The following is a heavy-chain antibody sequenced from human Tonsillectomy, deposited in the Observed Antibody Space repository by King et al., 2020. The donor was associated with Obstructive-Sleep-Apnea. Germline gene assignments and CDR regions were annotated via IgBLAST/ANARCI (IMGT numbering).Heavy chain of an antibody. CDR1: GGSISSSSYY. CDR2: IYYSGST. Sequence: QLQESGPGLVKPSETLSLTCTVSGGSISSSSYYWGWIRQPPGKGLEWIGSIYYSGSTYYNPSLKSRVTISVDTSKNQFSLKLSSVTAADTAVYYCARDGGTSCYDCFDYWGQGTLVTVSS. D-gene: IGHD2-2*01. CDR3: ARDGGTSCYDCFDY. J-gene: IGHJ4*02. V-gene: IGHV4-39*07.